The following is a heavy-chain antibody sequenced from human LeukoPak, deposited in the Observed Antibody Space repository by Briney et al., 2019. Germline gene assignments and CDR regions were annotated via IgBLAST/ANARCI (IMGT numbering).Heavy chain of an antibody. V-gene: IGHV1-18*01. D-gene: IGHD6-13*01. J-gene: IGHJ6*02. CDR2: ISTNNGNT. Sequence: ASVKVSCKASGYTFTSYGISWVRQAPGKGLEWMGWISTNNGNTKYAQRLQGRVTLTTDTSTSTAYMELRSLRSDDTAVYYCARLGSSWYRNYGMDVWGQGTTVTVSS. CDR1: GYTFTSYG. CDR3: ARLGSSWYRNYGMDV.